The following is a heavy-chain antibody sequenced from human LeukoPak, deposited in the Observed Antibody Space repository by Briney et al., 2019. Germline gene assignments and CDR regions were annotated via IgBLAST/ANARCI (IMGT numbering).Heavy chain of an antibody. V-gene: IGHV3-9*01. D-gene: IGHD1-26*01. CDR2: ISWNSGSI. CDR3: AKDTSGSYYGGWFDP. Sequence: GRSLRLSCAVSGFTFCDYGMHWVRQAPGKGLEWVTGISWNSGSIGYADSVKGRFTISRDNAKNSLYLQMNSLRPEDTALYYRAKDTSGSYYGGWFDPWGQGTLVTVSS. J-gene: IGHJ5*02. CDR1: GFTFCDYG.